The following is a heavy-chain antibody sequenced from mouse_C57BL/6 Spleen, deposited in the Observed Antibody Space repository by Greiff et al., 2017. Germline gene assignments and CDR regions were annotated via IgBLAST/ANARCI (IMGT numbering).Heavy chain of an antibody. J-gene: IGHJ4*01. V-gene: IGHV1-55*01. Sequence: VKLQQPGAELVKPGASVKMSCKASGYTFTSYWITWVKQRPGQGLEWIGDIYPGSGSTNYNEKFKSKATLTVDTSSSTAYMQLSSLTSEDSAVYYCARENYYGSSYPYYAMDYWGQGTSVTVSS. CDR3: ARENYYGSSYPYYAMDY. D-gene: IGHD1-1*01. CDR2: IYPGSGST. CDR1: GYTFTSYW.